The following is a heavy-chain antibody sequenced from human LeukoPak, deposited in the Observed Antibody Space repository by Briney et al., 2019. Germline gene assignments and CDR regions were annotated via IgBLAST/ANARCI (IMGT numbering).Heavy chain of an antibody. V-gene: IGHV4-59*01. CDR3: AREAENYYYYYGMDV. CDR2: IYYSGTT. J-gene: IGHJ6*02. CDR1: GGSISSYY. Sequence: SEPLSLTCTVSGGSISSYYWSWIRQPPGKGLEWIGYIYYSGTTDYNPSLKSRVTILLDTSKNQFSLKLISVTAADTAVYYCAREAENYYYYYGMDVWGQGTTVTVSS.